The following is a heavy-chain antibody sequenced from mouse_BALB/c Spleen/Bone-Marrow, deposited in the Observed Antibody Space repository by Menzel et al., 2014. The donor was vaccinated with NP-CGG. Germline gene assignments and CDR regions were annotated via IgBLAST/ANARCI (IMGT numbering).Heavy chain of an antibody. CDR3: ARRWMIKEAWFAH. J-gene: IGHJ3*01. CDR1: GYTFTDYW. D-gene: IGHD2-4*01. CDR2: IDTSDTYS. Sequence: QVQLQQSGAEPVMPGASVKMSCKASGYTFTDYWMHWVKQRPGQGLEWIGSIDTSDTYSSYNQKFKGKATLTVDESSSTAYMQLSSLTSEDSAVYYCARRWMIKEAWFAHWGQGTLVTVSA. V-gene: IGHV1-69*01.